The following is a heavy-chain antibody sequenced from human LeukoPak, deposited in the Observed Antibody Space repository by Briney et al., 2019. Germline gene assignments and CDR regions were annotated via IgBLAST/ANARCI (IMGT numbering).Heavy chain of an antibody. CDR3: AGVGYCTNSVCYDFDY. CDR1: GGSINSSSYF. J-gene: IGHJ4*02. D-gene: IGHD2-8*01. V-gene: IGHV4-39*07. CDR2: KYYSGST. Sequence: SETLSLTCTVSGGSINSSSYFWGWIRQPPGGVREWIGRKYYSGSTYYNPSLKSRVTISVDTSKNQFSLKLSSVTAADTAVYYCAGVGYCTNSVCYDFDYWGQGTLVSVSS.